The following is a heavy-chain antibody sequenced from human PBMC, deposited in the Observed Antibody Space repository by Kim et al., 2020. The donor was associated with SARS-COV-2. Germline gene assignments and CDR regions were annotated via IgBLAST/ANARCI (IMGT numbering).Heavy chain of an antibody. CDR3: ARDVGSSMDV. J-gene: IGHJ6*02. V-gene: IGHV3-30*01. CDR2: NK. Sequence: NKYYADSVKGRFTISRDNSKNTLYLQMNSLRAEVTAVYYCARDVGSSMDVWGQGTTVTVSS. D-gene: IGHD2-2*01.